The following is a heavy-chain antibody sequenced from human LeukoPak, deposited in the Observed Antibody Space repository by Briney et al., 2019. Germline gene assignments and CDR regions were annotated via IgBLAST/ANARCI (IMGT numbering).Heavy chain of an antibody. V-gene: IGHV3-23*01. CDR2: ISGSGGST. Sequence: GGSLRLSCAASGFTFSSYAMSWVRQAPGKGLEWVSAISGSGGSTYYADSVKGRFTISRDNSKNTLYLQMNSLRAEDTAVYYCAKAYYPVPDGDGAFDIWGQGTMVTVSS. J-gene: IGHJ3*02. D-gene: IGHD4-17*01. CDR3: AKAYYPVPDGDGAFDI. CDR1: GFTFSSYA.